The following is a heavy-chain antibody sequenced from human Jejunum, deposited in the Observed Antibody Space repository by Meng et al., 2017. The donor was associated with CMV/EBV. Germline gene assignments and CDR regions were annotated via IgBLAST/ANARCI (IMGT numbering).Heavy chain of an antibody. CDR3: ARSYDDFWSGYYRRPSY. J-gene: IGHJ4*02. CDR1: FINYY. D-gene: IGHD3-3*01. V-gene: IGHV1-46*01. Sequence: FINYYIHWVRQAPGQGLEWMGIINPYSGTATYAQKFQTRVTMTRDKSTSTVYMDLSSLKSEDTAIYYCARSYDDFWSGYYRRPSYWGQGTLGTVSS. CDR2: INPYSGTA.